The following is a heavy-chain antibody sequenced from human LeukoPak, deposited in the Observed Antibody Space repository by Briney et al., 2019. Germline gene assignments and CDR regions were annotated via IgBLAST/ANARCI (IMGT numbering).Heavy chain of an antibody. D-gene: IGHD3-22*01. J-gene: IGHJ4*02. V-gene: IGHV4-59*01. CDR1: GGSISSYY. CDR3: ARGTYYYDSSGYRTGNFDY. Sequence: SETLSLTCTVSGGSISSYYWSWFRQPPGKGLEWIGYIYYSGSTNYNPSLKSRVTISVDTSKNQFSLKLSSVTAADTAVYYCARGTYYYDSSGYRTGNFDYWGQGTLVTVSS. CDR2: IYYSGST.